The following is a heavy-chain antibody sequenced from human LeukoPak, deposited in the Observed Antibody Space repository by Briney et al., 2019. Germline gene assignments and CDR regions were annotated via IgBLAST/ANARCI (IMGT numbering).Heavy chain of an antibody. CDR1: GGSIRDNY. J-gene: IGHJ4*02. D-gene: IGHD2-15*01. CDR2: AYYSGHT. V-gene: IGHV4-59*08. Sequence: SKTLSLTCTVSGGSIRDNYWSWIRQPPGKGLEWIGYAYYSGHTNYNSSLKSRVTMSLDTSKSQFSLRLSSVTAADTAVYFCARHPFATPFDYWGPGTLVTVSS. CDR3: ARHPFATPFDY.